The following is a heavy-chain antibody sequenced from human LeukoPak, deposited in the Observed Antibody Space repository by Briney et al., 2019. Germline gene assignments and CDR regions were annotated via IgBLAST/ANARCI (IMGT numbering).Heavy chain of an antibody. D-gene: IGHD6-25*01. Sequence: ASVKVSCKASGYTFTGYYMHWVRQAPGQGLEWMGWINPNSGGTNYAQKFQGRVTMTRDTSISTAYMELRSLRSDDTAVYYCAREAGPRLSYYYYYMDVWGKGTTVTISS. V-gene: IGHV1-2*02. CDR2: INPNSGGT. CDR1: GYTFTGYY. J-gene: IGHJ6*03. CDR3: AREAGPRLSYYYYYMDV.